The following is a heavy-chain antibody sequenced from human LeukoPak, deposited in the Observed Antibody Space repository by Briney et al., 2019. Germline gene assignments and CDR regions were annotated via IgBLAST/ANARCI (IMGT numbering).Heavy chain of an antibody. CDR3: GRRSKNNWFDP. V-gene: IGHV4-39*01. D-gene: IGHD6-13*01. J-gene: IGHJ5*02. Sequence: PSETLSLTCTVSGGSISSSSYYWGWIRQPPGKGLEWIGSIYYSGSTYYNPSLKSRVTISVDTSKNQFSLKLSSVTAADTAVYYWGRRSKNNWFDPWGQETLVTVSS. CDR1: GGSISSSSYY. CDR2: IYYSGST.